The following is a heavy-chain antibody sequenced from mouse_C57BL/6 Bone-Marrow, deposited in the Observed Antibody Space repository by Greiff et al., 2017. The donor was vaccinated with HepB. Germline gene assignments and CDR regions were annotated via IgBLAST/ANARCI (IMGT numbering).Heavy chain of an antibody. Sequence: VQLQQPGAELVMPGASVKLSCKASGYTFTSYWMHWVKQRPGQGLEWIGEIDPSDSYTNYNQKFKGKSTLTVDKSSSTAYMQLSSLTSEDSAVYYCARGYYYGSSHYYFDYWGQGTTLTVSS. CDR1: GYTFTSYW. V-gene: IGHV1-69*01. CDR3: ARGYYYGSSHYYFDY. J-gene: IGHJ2*01. D-gene: IGHD1-1*01. CDR2: IDPSDSYT.